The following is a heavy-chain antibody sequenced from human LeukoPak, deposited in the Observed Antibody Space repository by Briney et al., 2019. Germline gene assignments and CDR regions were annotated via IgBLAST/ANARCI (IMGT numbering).Heavy chain of an antibody. J-gene: IGHJ5*02. V-gene: IGHV1-18*01. D-gene: IGHD3-22*01. CDR3: ARDEYYYDSSGYYP. CDR1: GYTFTNYG. CDR2: ISAYNGNT. Sequence: ASVKVSCKASGYTFTNYGISWVRQAPGQGLEWMGWISAYNGNTNYAQKLQGRVTMTTDTSTSTAYMELRSLRSDDTAVYYCARDEYYYDSSGYYPWGQGTLVTVSS.